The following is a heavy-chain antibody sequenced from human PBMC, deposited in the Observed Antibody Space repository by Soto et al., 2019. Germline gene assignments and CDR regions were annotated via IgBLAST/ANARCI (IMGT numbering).Heavy chain of an antibody. CDR1: GGSIRSGSHY. J-gene: IGHJ4*02. V-gene: IGHV4-31*03. Sequence: KASVTLSLTCTVSGGSIRSGSHYWSWIRQHPGKGLEWIGYIYYSGSTYYNPSLKSRITISISTSKNQFSLKLTSVTAADTAVYYCAREGGDGIDYWGQGTLVTVSS. CDR2: IYYSGST. CDR3: AREGGDGIDY. D-gene: IGHD3-16*01.